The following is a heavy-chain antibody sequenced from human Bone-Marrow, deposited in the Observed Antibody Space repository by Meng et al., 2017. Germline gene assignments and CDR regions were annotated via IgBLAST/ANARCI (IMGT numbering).Heavy chain of an antibody. CDR2: IYTSGST. V-gene: IGHV4-4*07. Sequence: SETLSLTCTVSGGSISSYYWSWIRQPAGKGLEWIGRIYTSGSTNYNPSLKSRVTMSVDTSKNQFSLKLSSVTAADTAVYYCAREMKYYDILTGYSGFDYWGQGTLVTVSS. J-gene: IGHJ4*02. CDR3: AREMKYYDILTGYSGFDY. CDR1: GGSISSYY. D-gene: IGHD3-9*01.